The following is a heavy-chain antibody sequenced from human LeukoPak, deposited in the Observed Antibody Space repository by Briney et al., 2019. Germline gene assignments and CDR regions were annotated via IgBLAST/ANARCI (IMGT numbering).Heavy chain of an antibody. CDR1: GLTFSNYW. Sequence: GGSVRLSCAASGLTFSNYWMLCARPATGKGLVWFSRINRDGSSTTYADSEKGRLTISRDNAKNTLYLPMNSLRAEATAVYYCARAKRPRDYYYYGMDVWGQASTVSVSS. CDR3: ARAKRPRDYYYYGMDV. CDR2: INRDGSST. V-gene: IGHV3-74*01. J-gene: IGHJ6*02. D-gene: IGHD5-24*01.